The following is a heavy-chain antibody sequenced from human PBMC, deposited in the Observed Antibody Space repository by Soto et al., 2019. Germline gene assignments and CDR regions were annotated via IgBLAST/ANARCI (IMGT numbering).Heavy chain of an antibody. Sequence: ASVKEFFKACGCTSISYGFSCVGQAAGRGGEWMGRISDYNGNTNYAQTLKGRVTMTTDTSTSTAYMELSSLRSEDTAVYYCARAGGGSCVGCYYYYGMDVWGQGTTVTVSS. J-gene: IGHJ6*02. V-gene: IGHV1-18*04. D-gene: IGHD2-15*01. CDR2: ISDYNGNT. CDR1: GCTSISYG. CDR3: ARAGGGSCVGCYYYYGMDV.